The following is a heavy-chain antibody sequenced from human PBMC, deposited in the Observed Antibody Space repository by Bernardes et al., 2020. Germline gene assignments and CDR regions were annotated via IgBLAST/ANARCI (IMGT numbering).Heavy chain of an antibody. CDR1: GFTVSSNY. V-gene: IGHV3-53*01. CDR2: IYAGDRT. D-gene: IGHD2-15*01. J-gene: IGHJ4*02. CDR3: ARQSAFRIY. Sequence: GGSLRVSCAASGFTVSSNYMSWVRQAPGKGLEWVSVIYAGDRTYYADSVKGRFTISRDNSKNTLYLQMNSLRAEDTAVYYCARQSAFRIYWGQGTLVTVSS.